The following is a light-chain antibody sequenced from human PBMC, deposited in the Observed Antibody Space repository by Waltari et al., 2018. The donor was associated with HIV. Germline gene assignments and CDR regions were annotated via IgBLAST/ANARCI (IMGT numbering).Light chain of an antibody. J-gene: IGKJ2*01. CDR3: QQYNNWPLS. V-gene: IGKV3-15*01. Sequence: EIVMTQSPATLSVSPGERATLSCRASQSFSSDLAWYQHKPGQAPRLLIYGASSESGTEFTLTISSLQSEDVAVYYCQQYNNWPLSFGQGTKLEIK. CDR2: GAS. CDR1: QSFSSD.